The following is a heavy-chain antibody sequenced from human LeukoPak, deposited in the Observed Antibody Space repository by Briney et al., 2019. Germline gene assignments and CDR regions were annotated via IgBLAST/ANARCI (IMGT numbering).Heavy chain of an antibody. CDR2: ISYDGSNK. CDR1: GFTFSSYA. J-gene: IGHJ4*02. D-gene: IGHD2-15*01. V-gene: IGHV3-30-3*01. Sequence: GGSLRLSCAASGFTFSSYAMHWVRQAPGKGLEWVAVISYDGSNKYYADSVKGRFTISRDNSKNTLYLQMNSLRAEDTAVYYCARVGNCSGGSCYCDYWGQGNLVTVSS. CDR3: ARVGNCSGGSCYCDY.